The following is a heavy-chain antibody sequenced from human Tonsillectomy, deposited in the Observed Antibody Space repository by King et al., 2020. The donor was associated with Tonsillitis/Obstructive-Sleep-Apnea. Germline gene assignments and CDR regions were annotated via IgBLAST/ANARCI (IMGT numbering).Heavy chain of an antibody. CDR1: GYTFTNYG. J-gene: IGHJ6*03. Sequence: QLVQSGGEVKKPGASVKVSCEASGYTFTNYGISWVRQAPGQGLEWMGWISAYNGNTKYAQKLQDRVTMTTDTSTSTAYMELRSLRSADTAVYYYAGAGLQYYYYYYMDVWGKGTPVTVSS. CDR3: AGAGLQYYYYYYMDV. CDR2: ISAYNGNT. V-gene: IGHV1-18*01.